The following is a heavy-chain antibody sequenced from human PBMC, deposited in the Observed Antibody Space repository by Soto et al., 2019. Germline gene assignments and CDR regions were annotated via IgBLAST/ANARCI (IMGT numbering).Heavy chain of an antibody. CDR1: GGTFSSYA. Sequence: QVQLVQSGAEVKKPGSSVKVSCKASGGTFSSYAISWVRQAPGQGLEWMGGIIPICGTANYAQKFQGRVTITADEATSTADMELSSLRSEDTAVYYCARDRFCSGGSCYSLGWFDPWGQGTLVTVSS. CDR3: ARDRFCSGGSCYSLGWFDP. D-gene: IGHD2-15*01. J-gene: IGHJ5*02. V-gene: IGHV1-69*01. CDR2: IIPICGTA.